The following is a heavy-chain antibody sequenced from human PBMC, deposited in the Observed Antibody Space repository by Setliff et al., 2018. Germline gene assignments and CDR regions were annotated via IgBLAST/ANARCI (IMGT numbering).Heavy chain of an antibody. CDR1: GGSISSYY. Sequence: PSETLSLTCTVSGGSISSYYWSWIRQPPGKGLQWIGYISYSGATNYSPSLKSRVTISVDASKNQFSLKLNSVTAADTAVYFCARSLGSGSYYNSRPFYSDYWGQGTLVTVSS. V-gene: IGHV4-59*08. CDR2: ISYSGAT. J-gene: IGHJ4*02. CDR3: ARSLGSGSYYNSRPFYSDY. D-gene: IGHD3-10*01.